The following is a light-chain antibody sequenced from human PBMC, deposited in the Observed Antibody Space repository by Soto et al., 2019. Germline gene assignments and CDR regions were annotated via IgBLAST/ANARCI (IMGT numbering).Light chain of an antibody. Sequence: QSVLTQPPSVSGSPGQWVTISCTGSSSNIGAGYDVHWYQQHPGRAPKLLIYGDTNRPSGVPDRFSGSKSGTSASLAITGLQAEDEADYYCLSFASSLSVVFGGGTKLTVL. V-gene: IGLV1-40*01. CDR2: GDT. CDR3: LSFASSLSVV. J-gene: IGLJ2*01. CDR1: SSNIGAGYD.